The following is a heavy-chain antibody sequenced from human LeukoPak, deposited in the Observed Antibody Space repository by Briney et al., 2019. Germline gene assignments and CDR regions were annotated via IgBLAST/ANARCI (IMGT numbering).Heavy chain of an antibody. CDR2: IFGSGGST. Sequence: GGSLRLSCAASGFTFSSYAMYWVRQAPGKGLEWVSGIFGSGGSTHYADSMKGRFTISRDNSKNTVYLQMNSLRAEDTALYYCAKEGVTPFDYWGQGTLVTVSS. CDR1: GFTFSSYA. D-gene: IGHD3-10*01. J-gene: IGHJ4*02. V-gene: IGHV3-23*01. CDR3: AKEGVTPFDY.